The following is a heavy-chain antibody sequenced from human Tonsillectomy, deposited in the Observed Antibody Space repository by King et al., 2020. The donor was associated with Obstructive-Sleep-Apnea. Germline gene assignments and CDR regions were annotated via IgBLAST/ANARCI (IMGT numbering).Heavy chain of an antibody. J-gene: IGHJ4*02. Sequence: LQLQESGPGLVKPSETLSLTCTVSGGSFSSSTYYWGWIRQPPGKGLEWIGRIYYSCSTFYNPSLKSRVTISVDTAKNQFPLKLSSVTAADTAVYYCARAAHDFWSGYYPDYWGQGTLVTVSS. CDR3: ARAAHDFWSGYYPDY. V-gene: IGHV4-39*06. D-gene: IGHD3-3*01. CDR1: GGSFSSSTYY. CDR2: IYYSCST.